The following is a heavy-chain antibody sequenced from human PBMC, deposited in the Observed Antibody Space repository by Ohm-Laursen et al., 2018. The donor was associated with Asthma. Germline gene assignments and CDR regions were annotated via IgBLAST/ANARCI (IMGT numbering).Heavy chain of an antibody. J-gene: IGHJ4*02. D-gene: IGHD7-27*01. Sequence: LSLTCAASGFTFSNAWMSWVRQAPGKGLEWVGRIKSKTDGGTTDYAAPVKGRFTISRDDSKSIAYLQMNSLKTEDTAVYYCTRGSNWGYGCDYWGQGTLVTVSS. CDR1: GFTFSNAW. CDR2: IKSKTDGGTT. CDR3: TRGSNWGYGCDY. V-gene: IGHV3-15*01.